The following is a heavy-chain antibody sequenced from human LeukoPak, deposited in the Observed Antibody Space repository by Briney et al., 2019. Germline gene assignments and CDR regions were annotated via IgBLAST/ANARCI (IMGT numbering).Heavy chain of an antibody. CDR1: GFIFSSEA. V-gene: IGHV3-23*01. CDR3: AKDPSRPAYYYYGMDV. J-gene: IGHJ6*02. CDR2: ISVSGGST. Sequence: GGSLRLSCAASGFIFSSEAMSWVRQAPGKGLEWVSAISVSGGSTYYADSVKGRVTISRDNSKNTLYLQMNSLRAEDTAVYYCAKDPSRPAYYYYGMDVWGQGTTVTVSS.